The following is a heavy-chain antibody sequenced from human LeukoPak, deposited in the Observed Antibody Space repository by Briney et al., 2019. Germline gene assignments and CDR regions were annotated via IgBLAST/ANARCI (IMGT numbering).Heavy chain of an antibody. D-gene: IGHD6-19*01. V-gene: IGHV1-2*06. Sequence: ASVKVSCKASGYTFTGYYMHWVRQAPGQGLEWIGRIDPNSGDTNFAQKFQGRVTMTRDTSITTAYMELSRLRSDDTAVYYCARDIAAVTSKGVLHYWGQGTLVTVSS. CDR2: IDPNSGDT. CDR3: ARDIAAVTSKGVLHY. CDR1: GYTFTGYY. J-gene: IGHJ4*02.